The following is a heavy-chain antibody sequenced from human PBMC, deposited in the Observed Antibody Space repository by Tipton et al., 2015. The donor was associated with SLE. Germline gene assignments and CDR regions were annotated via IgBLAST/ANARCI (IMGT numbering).Heavy chain of an antibody. D-gene: IGHD6-13*01. CDR3: AKDIGSSWTGYFDY. Sequence: GSLRLSCAASGFTFDDYTMHWVRQAPGKGLEWVSLIRWDGGSTYYADSVKGRFTISRDNSKNSLYLQMNSLRTEDTALYYCAKDIGSSWTGYFDYWGQGTLVTVSS. CDR1: GFTFDDYT. CDR2: IRWDGGST. J-gene: IGHJ4*02. V-gene: IGHV3-43*01.